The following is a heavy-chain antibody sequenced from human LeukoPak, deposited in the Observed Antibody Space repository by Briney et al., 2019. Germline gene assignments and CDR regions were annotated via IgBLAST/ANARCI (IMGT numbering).Heavy chain of an antibody. CDR3: ATVRGSSSSTWNADS. D-gene: IGHD3-16*01. J-gene: IGHJ4*02. CDR2: ISSGGSTI. CDR1: GFTFTSYE. V-gene: IGHV3-48*03. Sequence: PGGSLRLSCAASGFTFTSYEMNWVRQAPGKGLEWVSYISSGGSTIYYADSVKGRFTISRDNAKNSLYLQMNSLRAEDTAVYYCATVRGSSSSTWNADSWGQGTLVTVSS.